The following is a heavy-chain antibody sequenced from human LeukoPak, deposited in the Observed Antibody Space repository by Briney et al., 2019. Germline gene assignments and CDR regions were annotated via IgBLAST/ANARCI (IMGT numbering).Heavy chain of an antibody. D-gene: IGHD3-3*01. CDR3: ARGLIWSGLDY. J-gene: IGHJ4*02. CDR1: GGSFSGYY. Sequence: SETLSLTCAVYGGSFSGYYWSWIRQPPGKGLERIGEINHSGSTNYNPSLKSRVTISVDTSKNQFSLKLSSVTAADTAVYYCARGLIWSGLDYRGQGTLVTVSS. CDR2: INHSGST. V-gene: IGHV4-34*01.